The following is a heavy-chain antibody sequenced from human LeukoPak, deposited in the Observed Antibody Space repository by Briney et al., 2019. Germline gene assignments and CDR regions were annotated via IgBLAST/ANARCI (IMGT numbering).Heavy chain of an antibody. CDR2: INTNSGGT. CDR3: ARDIAVAAGPFDV. CDR1: GYIFTGYY. J-gene: IGHJ3*01. Sequence: GASVKVSCKASGYIFTGYYLHWVRQAPGQGLEWMGWINTNSGGTNYAQKFPGRGTMTRDTSISTAFIELSRLRSDDTAVYYCARDIAVAAGPFDVWGQGTMVTVSS. D-gene: IGHD6-13*01. V-gene: IGHV1-2*02.